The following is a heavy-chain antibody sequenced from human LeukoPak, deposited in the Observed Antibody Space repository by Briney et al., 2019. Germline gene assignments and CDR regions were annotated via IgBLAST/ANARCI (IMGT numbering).Heavy chain of an antibody. CDR1: GFTFSSYA. J-gene: IGHJ6*02. V-gene: IGHV3-23*01. CDR2: ISGSGGST. D-gene: IGHD2-15*01. CDR3: AKLLRQNYYYYYGMDV. Sequence: GGSLRLSCAASGFTFSSYAMSWVRQAPGEGLEWVSAISGSGGSTYYADSVKGRFTISRDNSKNTLYLQMNSLRAEDTAVYYCAKLLRQNYYYYYGMDVWGQGTTVTVSS.